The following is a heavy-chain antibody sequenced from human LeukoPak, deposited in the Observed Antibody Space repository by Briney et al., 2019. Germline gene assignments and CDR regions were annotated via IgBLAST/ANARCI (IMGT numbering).Heavy chain of an antibody. CDR2: INHSGST. D-gene: IGHD1-26*01. V-gene: IGHV4-34*01. CDR1: GGSFSGYY. J-gene: IGHJ4*02. Sequence: SETLSLTCAVYGGSFSGYYWSWIRQPPGKGLEWIGEINHSGSTNYNPSLKSRVTISVDTSKNQFSLKLSSVTAADTAVYYCARVSVGGLRRKLQSDYWGQGTLVTVSP. CDR3: ARVSVGGLRRKLQSDY.